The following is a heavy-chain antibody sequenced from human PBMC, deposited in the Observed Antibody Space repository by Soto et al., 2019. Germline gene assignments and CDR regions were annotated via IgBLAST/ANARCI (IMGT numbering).Heavy chain of an antibody. D-gene: IGHD1-20*01. V-gene: IGHV4-39*01. CDR1: GGSISSSSYY. J-gene: IGHJ4*02. Sequence: QLQLQESGPGLVKPSETLSLTCTVSGGSISSSSYYWGWIRQPPGKGLEWIGSIYYSGSTYYNPSGTERLNISLATSKIQPAQQQDSVTDPYAAVYYCARDDSITGTAVNFDYWGEGTLVAVSS. CDR2: IYYSGST. CDR3: ARDDSITGTAVNFDY.